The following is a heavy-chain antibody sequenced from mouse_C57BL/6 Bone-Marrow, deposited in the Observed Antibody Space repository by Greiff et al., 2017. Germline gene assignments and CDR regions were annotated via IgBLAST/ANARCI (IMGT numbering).Heavy chain of an antibody. V-gene: IGHV14-2*01. Sequence: EVQLQQSGAELVKPGASVKLSCTASGFNIKDYYMHWVKQRTEQGLEWIGRIDPEDGETKYASKFQGKATITADTSSNTAYLQLSSLTAEDTAVYYCARKPYSSDLDYFDYWGQSATRTVSS. CDR1: GFNIKDYY. CDR2: IDPEDGET. D-gene: IGHD2-5*01. J-gene: IGHJ2*01. CDR3: ARKPYSSDLDYFDY.